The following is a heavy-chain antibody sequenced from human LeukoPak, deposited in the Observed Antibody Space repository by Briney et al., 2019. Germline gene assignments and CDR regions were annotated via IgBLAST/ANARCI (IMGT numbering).Heavy chain of an antibody. CDR1: GGSISSYY. D-gene: IGHD3-3*01. V-gene: IGHV4-59*01. J-gene: IGHJ4*02. CDR2: IYYSGST. Sequence: KPSETLSLTGTVSGGSISSYYWSWIRQPPGKGLECIGYIYYSGSTNYNPSLKSRVTISVDTSKNQFSLKLSSVTAADTAVYYCARVYYDFWSGYPIGGSFDYWGQGTLVTVSS. CDR3: ARVYYDFWSGYPIGGSFDY.